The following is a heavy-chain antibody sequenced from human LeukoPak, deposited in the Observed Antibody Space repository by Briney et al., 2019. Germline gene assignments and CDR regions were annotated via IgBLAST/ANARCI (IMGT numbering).Heavy chain of an antibody. V-gene: IGHV3-7*01. D-gene: IGHD6-19*01. CDR2: IKQDGSEK. CDR1: GFTFSSYW. J-gene: IGHJ4*02. Sequence: PGGSLRLSCAAPGFTFSSYWMSWVRQAPGKGLEWVANIKQDGSEKYYVDSVKGRFTISRDNAKNSLYPQMNSLRAEDTAVYYCARVGWAFDYWGQGTLVTVSS. CDR3: ARVGWAFDY.